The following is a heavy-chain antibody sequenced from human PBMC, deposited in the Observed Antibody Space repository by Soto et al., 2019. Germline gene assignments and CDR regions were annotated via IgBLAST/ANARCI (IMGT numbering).Heavy chain of an antibody. CDR2: ISGSGGST. CDR1: GFTFSNYA. Sequence: EVQLLESGGGLVQPGGSLRLSCAASGFTFSNYAVTWVSQAPGKGLEWVSTISGSGGSTYYADSVKGRFTISRDNSKNTLYLRMNSMRAEDTAVYYCAKDQGSSWYEIDYWGQGTLVTVSS. J-gene: IGHJ4*02. CDR3: AKDQGSSWYEIDY. D-gene: IGHD6-13*01. V-gene: IGHV3-23*01.